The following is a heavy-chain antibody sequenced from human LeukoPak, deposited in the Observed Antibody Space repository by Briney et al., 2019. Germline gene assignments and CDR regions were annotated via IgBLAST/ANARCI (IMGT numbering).Heavy chain of an antibody. CDR2: IIPIFGTA. J-gene: IGHJ6*03. Sequence: SVKVSCKASGGTFSSYAISWVRQAPGQGLEWMGGIIPIFGTANYAQKFQGRVTITADKSTSTAYMELSSLRSEDTAVYYCARGVRKIHRYYYYYMDVWGKGTTVTVSS. V-gene: IGHV1-69*06. CDR1: GGTFSSYA. CDR3: ARGVRKIHRYYYYYMDV. D-gene: IGHD5-18*01.